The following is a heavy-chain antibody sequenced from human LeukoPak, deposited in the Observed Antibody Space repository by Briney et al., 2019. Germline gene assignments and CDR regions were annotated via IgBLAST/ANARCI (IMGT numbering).Heavy chain of an antibody. D-gene: IGHD2-21*02. Sequence: HPGGSLRLSCAASGFTFSSYAMNWVRQAPGKGLEWVSAISASGGSTYYADSVKGRFTISRDNSKNTLYLQMNSLRAEDTAVYYCAKGRLGVTNWFDPWGQGTLVTVPS. V-gene: IGHV3-23*01. CDR1: GFTFSSYA. J-gene: IGHJ5*02. CDR3: AKGRLGVTNWFDP. CDR2: ISASGGST.